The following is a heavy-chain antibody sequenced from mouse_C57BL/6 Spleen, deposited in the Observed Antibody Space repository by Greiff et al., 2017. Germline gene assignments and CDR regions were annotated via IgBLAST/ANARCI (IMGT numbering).Heavy chain of an antibody. J-gene: IGHJ4*01. CDR2: IHPNSGST. D-gene: IGHD2-5*01. CDR1: GYTFTSYW. Sequence: VQLQQPGAELVKPGASVKLSCKASGYTFTSYWMHWVKQRPGQGLEWIGMIHPNSGSTNYNEKFKSKATLTVDQSSSTAYMQLSSLTSEDSAVYYCARTYYSNYGAMDYWGQGTSVTVSS. V-gene: IGHV1-64*01. CDR3: ARTYYSNYGAMDY.